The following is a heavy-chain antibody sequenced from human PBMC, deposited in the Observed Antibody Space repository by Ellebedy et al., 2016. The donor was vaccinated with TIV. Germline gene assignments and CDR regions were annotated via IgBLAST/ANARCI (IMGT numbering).Heavy chain of an antibody. CDR1: RFTFSTYS. V-gene: IGHV3-48*02. CDR3: ARGGGSGTYYSFDY. Sequence: PGGPLRLSCEASRFTFSTYSMNWVRQAPGKGLEWISYIGSRSGIFRYADSVKGRFTISRDNAKNSLYLQVDSLRDEDTAVYYCARGGGSGTYYSFDYWGRGTLVTVSS. CDR2: IGSRSGIF. J-gene: IGHJ4*02. D-gene: IGHD3-10*01.